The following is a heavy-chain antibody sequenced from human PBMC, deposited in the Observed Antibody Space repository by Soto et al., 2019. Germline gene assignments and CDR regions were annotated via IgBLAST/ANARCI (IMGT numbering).Heavy chain of an antibody. Sequence: QVQLQESGPGLVKPSETLSLTCTVSGGPISSGGCYWSRILQHPGKGLEWFGYIFYRRSTYYTPSLKSRVIRSVDTSTNQVSVKMSLVTAADRAVYYCARSPEPTVTAFDSWGQGPLVTVSS. D-gene: IGHD4-17*01. CDR3: ARSPEPTVTAFDS. CDR2: IFYRRST. J-gene: IGHJ4*02. CDR1: GGPISSGGCY. V-gene: IGHV4-31*03.